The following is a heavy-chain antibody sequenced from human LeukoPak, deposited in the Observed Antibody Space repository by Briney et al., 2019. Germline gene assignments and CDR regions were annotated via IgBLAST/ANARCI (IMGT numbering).Heavy chain of an antibody. V-gene: IGHV4-39*07. CDR3: ARDVVYFHH. CDR2: IHSSGIT. J-gene: IGHJ1*01. CDR1: GGFIKSSSYY. Sequence: SETLSLTCTVSGGFIKSSSYYWGWIRQPPGKGLECIGSIHSSGITYYNPSLKSRVSISVDTSKNLFSLKMSSVSAADTAIYYCARDVVYFHHWGQGTPVTVSS.